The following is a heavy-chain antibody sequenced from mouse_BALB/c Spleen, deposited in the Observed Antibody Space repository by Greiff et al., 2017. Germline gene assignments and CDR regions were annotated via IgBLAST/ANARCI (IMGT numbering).Heavy chain of an antibody. J-gene: IGHJ2*01. V-gene: IGHV14-3*02. D-gene: IGHD2-4*01. Sequence: EVKLQESGAELVKPGASVKLSCTASGFNIKDTYMHWVKQRPEQGLEWIGRIDPANGNTKYDPKFQGKATITADTSSNTAYLQLSSLTSEDTAVYYCARIYYDYDEEGYFDYWGQGTTLTVSS. CDR1: GFNIKDTY. CDR3: ARIYYDYDEEGYFDY. CDR2: IDPANGNT.